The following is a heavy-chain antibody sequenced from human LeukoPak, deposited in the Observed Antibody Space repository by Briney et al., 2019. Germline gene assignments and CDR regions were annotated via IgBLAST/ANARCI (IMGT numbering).Heavy chain of an antibody. CDR3: ARAANP. V-gene: IGHV3-66*01. J-gene: IGHJ4*02. CDR2: IYSGGST. Sequence: GGSLRLSCAASGFTFSSYAMTWVRQAPGKGLEWVSVIYSGGSTYYADSVKGRFTISRDNSKNTLYLQMNSLRAEDTAVYYCARAANPWGQGTLVTVSS. CDR1: GFTFSSYA.